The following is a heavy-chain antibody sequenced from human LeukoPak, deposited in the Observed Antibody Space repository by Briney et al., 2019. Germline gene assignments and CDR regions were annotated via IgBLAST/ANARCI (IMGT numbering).Heavy chain of an antibody. CDR3: AREGSSGWYYFDY. D-gene: IGHD6-19*01. V-gene: IGHV4-59*01. J-gene: IGHJ4*02. CDR1: GGSISSYY. Sequence: SETLSLTCTVSGGSISSYYWGWIRQPPGKGLEWIGYIYYSGSTNYNPSLKSRVTISVDTSKNQFSLKLSSVTAADTAVYYCAREGSSGWYYFDYWGQGTLVTVSS. CDR2: IYYSGST.